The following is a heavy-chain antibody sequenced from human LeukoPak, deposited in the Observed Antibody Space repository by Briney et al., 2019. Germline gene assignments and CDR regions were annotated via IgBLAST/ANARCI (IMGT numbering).Heavy chain of an antibody. CDR3: ARVGYSSSWYDY. Sequence: GGSLRLSCAASGFTFSSYDMHWVRQATGKGLEWVSAIGTAGDTYYPGSVKGRFTISRENAKNSLYLQMNSMRAGDTAVYYCARVGYSSSWYDYWGQGTLVTVSS. J-gene: IGHJ4*02. D-gene: IGHD6-13*01. CDR1: GFTFSSYD. CDR2: IGTAGDT. V-gene: IGHV3-13*01.